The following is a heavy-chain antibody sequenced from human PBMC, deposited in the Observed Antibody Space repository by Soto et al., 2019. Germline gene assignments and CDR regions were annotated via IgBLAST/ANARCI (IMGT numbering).Heavy chain of an antibody. Sequence: PSETLSLTCTVSGASISTGGHYWSWIRQHPGKGLEWIGYIYSRGTTYYNPSLRSRLTISVDTSKNQFSLKLTSVTAADTAVYYCATFAAYCISTTCTLAWGQGTLVTVSS. CDR3: ATFAAYCISTTCTLA. CDR1: GASISTGGHY. J-gene: IGHJ5*02. V-gene: IGHV4-31*03. CDR2: IYSRGTT. D-gene: IGHD2-2*01.